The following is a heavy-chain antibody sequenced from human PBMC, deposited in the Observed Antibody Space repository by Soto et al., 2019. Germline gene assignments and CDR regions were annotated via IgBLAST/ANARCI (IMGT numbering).Heavy chain of an antibody. J-gene: IGHJ3*02. D-gene: IGHD5-12*01. CDR1: GGSISSYY. Sequence: PSETLSLTCTVSGGSISSYYWSWIRQPPGKGLEWIGYIYYSGSTNYNPSLKSRVTISVDTSKNQFSLKLSSVTAADTAVYYCARDQGYSGYDLGAFDIWGQGTMVTVSS. CDR3: ARDQGYSGYDLGAFDI. CDR2: IYYSGST. V-gene: IGHV4-59*01.